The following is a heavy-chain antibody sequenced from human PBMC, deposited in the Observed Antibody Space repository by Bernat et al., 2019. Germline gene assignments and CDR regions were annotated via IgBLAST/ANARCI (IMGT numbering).Heavy chain of an antibody. Sequence: EVQLLESGGGLVQPGGSLRLSCAASGFTFSSYAMSWVRQAPGKGLEWVSAISGSGGSTYYADSVMGRFTISRDNAKNSLYLQMSSLRVEETAVYYCARSPGTGTVDYWGQGTLVTVSS. CDR2: ISGSGGST. CDR1: GFTFSSYA. D-gene: IGHD1-1*01. CDR3: ARSPGTGTVDY. V-gene: IGHV3-23*01. J-gene: IGHJ4*02.